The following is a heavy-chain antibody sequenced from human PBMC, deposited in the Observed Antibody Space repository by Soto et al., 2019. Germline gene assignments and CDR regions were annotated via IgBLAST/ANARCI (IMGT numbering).Heavy chain of an antibody. D-gene: IGHD1-26*01. J-gene: IGHJ6*02. CDR3: ARDMWELHGNYYGMDV. CDR1: GDSVSSDSST. V-gene: IGHV6-1*01. CDR2: TYYRSKWYN. Sequence: PSQTLSLTCVISGDSVSSDSSTWNWIRQSSSRGLEWLGRTYYRSKWYNDYAVYVKSRISINPDTSKNQFSLKLSSVTAADTAVYYCARDMWELHGNYYGMDVWGQGTTVTVSS.